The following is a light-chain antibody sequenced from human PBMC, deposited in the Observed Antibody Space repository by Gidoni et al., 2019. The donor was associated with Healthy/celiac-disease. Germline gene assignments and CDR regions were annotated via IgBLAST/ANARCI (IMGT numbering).Light chain of an antibody. Sequence: EIVLTQSPATLSLSPGERATLSCRASQSVSSYLAWYQQKPGQAPRLLIYDASNRATGIPARFSGSGSGTDFTLTLSCLEPEDFAVYYCQQRSNWPPTFGGGTKVEIK. CDR1: QSVSSY. CDR2: DAS. J-gene: IGKJ4*01. CDR3: QQRSNWPPT. V-gene: IGKV3-11*01.